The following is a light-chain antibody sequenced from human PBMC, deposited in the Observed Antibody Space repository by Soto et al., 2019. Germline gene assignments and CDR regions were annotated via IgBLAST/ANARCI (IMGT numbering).Light chain of an antibody. V-gene: IGLV2-14*01. J-gene: IGLJ1*01. CDR3: SSYTSSSSLYV. Sequence: QSALTQPASVSGSPGQSITISCTGSRSDIGGYKYVSWYQQLPGKAPKLLIYEVSVRPSGITDRFSGSKSGITASLTISGLQSEDEAVYYCSSYTSSSSLYVFGSGTSSPS. CDR1: RSDIGGYKY. CDR2: EVS.